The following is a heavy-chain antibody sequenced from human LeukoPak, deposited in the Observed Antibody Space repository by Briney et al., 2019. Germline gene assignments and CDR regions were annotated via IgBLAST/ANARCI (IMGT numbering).Heavy chain of an antibody. Sequence: GGSLRLSCAASGFTFSSYDMHWVRHATGKGLEWVSAIGTAGDTYYPGSVKGRFTISRENAKNSLYLQMNSLTAGDTAVYYCARGSSWYGIDYWGQGTLVTVSS. D-gene: IGHD6-13*01. V-gene: IGHV3-13*01. J-gene: IGHJ4*02. CDR3: ARGSSWYGIDY. CDR1: GFTFSSYD. CDR2: IGTAGDT.